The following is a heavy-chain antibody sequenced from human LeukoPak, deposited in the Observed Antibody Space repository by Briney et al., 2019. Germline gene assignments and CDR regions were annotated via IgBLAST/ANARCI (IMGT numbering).Heavy chain of an antibody. D-gene: IGHD3-10*01. CDR3: AGSAAANWFDP. V-gene: IGHV3-74*01. Sequence: GGSLRLSCAASGFTFSSYWMHWVRQAPGKGLVWVSRIKNDGTSTIYADSVKGRFTISGDNAKNTLYLQMNSLRAEDTAVYYCAGSAAANWFDPWGQGTLVTVSS. J-gene: IGHJ5*02. CDR1: GFTFSSYW. CDR2: IKNDGTST.